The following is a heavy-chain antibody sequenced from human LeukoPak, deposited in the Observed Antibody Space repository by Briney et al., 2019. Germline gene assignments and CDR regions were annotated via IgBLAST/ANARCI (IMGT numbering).Heavy chain of an antibody. CDR1: RYTFTGYY. Sequence: ASVKVSCKASRYTFTGYYMHWVRQAHGHGLEWMGWINPNNGGTNYAQKFQGRVTRTRDTSISTAYMELSRLTSDDTAVYYCARGRGTTSSNIDYWGQGTLVTVSS. V-gene: IGHV1-2*02. CDR3: ARGRGTTSSNIDY. CDR2: INPNNGGT. D-gene: IGHD2-2*01. J-gene: IGHJ4*02.